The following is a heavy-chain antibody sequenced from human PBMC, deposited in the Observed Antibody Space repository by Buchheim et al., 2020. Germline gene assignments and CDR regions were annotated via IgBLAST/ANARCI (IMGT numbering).Heavy chain of an antibody. D-gene: IGHD1-26*01. Sequence: QVQLVQSGAGVRKPGASVRVSCRASGYTFTRYYMHWVRQAPGQGLEWMGIINPSAGTTTYAQRFQGRITMTWDTSTTTLYMDLSGLRPEDTAVYYCAREPNLRGSYWDFDYWGQGTL. CDR2: INPSAGTT. V-gene: IGHV1-46*01. CDR1: GYTFTRYY. J-gene: IGHJ4*02. CDR3: AREPNLRGSYWDFDY.